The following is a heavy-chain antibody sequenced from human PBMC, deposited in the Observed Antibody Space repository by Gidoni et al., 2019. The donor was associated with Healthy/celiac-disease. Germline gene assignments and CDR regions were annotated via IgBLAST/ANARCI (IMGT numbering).Heavy chain of an antibody. CDR3: ARSTAAAGTTAYFQH. CDR2: IYPGDSDT. V-gene: IGHV5-51*01. Sequence: EVPLVQSGAEVKTPGESLKIPCKGSGYSFPSYWIGWVRQMPQKGLEWMGIIYPGDSDTRYSPSFQGQVTISADKSISTAYLQWSSLKASDTAMYYCARSTAAAGTTAYFQHWGQGTLVTVSS. CDR1: GYSFPSYW. J-gene: IGHJ1*01. D-gene: IGHD6-13*01.